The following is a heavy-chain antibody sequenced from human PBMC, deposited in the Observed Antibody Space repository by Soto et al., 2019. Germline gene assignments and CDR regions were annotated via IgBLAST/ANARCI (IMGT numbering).Heavy chain of an antibody. J-gene: IGHJ4*02. D-gene: IGHD1-26*01. CDR1: GGSISSSSYY. V-gene: IGHV4-39*01. CDR3: ARHASGSYYLDVKYYFDY. CDR2: IYYSGST. Sequence: QLQLQESGPGLVKPSETLSLTCTVSGGSISSSSYYWGWIRQPPGKGLEWIGSIYYSGSTYYNPSLKSRVTISVDTSKNQFSLKLSSVTAADTAVYYCARHASGSYYLDVKYYFDYWGQGTLVTVSS.